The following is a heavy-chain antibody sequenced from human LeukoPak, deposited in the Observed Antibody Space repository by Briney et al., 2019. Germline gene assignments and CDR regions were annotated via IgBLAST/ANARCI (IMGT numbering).Heavy chain of an antibody. CDR2: INPNSGGT. J-gene: IGHJ4*02. CDR3: ARVGSGWYGRDFDY. V-gene: IGHV1-2*02. CDR1: GYTFTGYY. Sequence: VASVKVSCKASGYTFTGYYMHWVRQAPGQGLERMGWINPNSGGTNYAQKFQGRVTMTRDTSISTAYMELSRLRSDDTAVYYCARVGSGWYGRDFDYWGQGTLVTVSS. D-gene: IGHD6-19*01.